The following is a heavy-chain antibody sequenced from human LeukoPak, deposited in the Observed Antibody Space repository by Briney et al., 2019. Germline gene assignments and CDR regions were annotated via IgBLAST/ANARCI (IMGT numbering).Heavy chain of an antibody. CDR1: GGTVSSYA. J-gene: IGHJ5*02. Sequence: SVKVSCKASGGTVSSYAISWVRQAPGQGLEWMGRIIPIFGTANYAQKFQGRVTITTDESTSTAYMELSSLRSEDTAVYYCARGRRRFDGSGSYDGWFDPWGQGTLVTVSS. CDR3: ARGRRRFDGSGSYDGWFDP. D-gene: IGHD3-10*01. V-gene: IGHV1-69*05. CDR2: IIPIFGTA.